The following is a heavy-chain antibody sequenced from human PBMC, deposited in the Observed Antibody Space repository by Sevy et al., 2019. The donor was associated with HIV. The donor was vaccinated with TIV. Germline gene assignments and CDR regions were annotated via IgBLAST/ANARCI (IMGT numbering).Heavy chain of an antibody. Sequence: SETLSLTCTVSGYSISSGYYRGWIRQPPGKGLEWIGSIYHSGSTYYNPSLKSRVTISVDTSKNQFSLKLSSVTAADTAVYYCARVRFYDSRGYPPDYYYYGMDVWGQGTTVTVSS. CDR3: ARVRFYDSRGYPPDYYYYGMDV. CDR2: IYHSGST. D-gene: IGHD3-22*01. J-gene: IGHJ6*02. V-gene: IGHV4-38-2*02. CDR1: GYSISSGYY.